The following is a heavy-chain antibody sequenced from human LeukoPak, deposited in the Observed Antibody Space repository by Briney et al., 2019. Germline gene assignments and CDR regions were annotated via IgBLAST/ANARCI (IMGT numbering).Heavy chain of an antibody. D-gene: IGHD6-13*01. CDR2: ISWNSGYI. Sequence: GGSLRLSCAASGFTFDDYAMHWVRQAPGKGLEWVSGISWNSGYIGYVDSMKGRFTISRDNAKNSVYLQVNGLRAEDTAVYYCARIGYSSSCFDYWGQGTVVTVSS. CDR1: GFTFDDYA. V-gene: IGHV3-9*01. J-gene: IGHJ4*02. CDR3: ARIGYSSSCFDY.